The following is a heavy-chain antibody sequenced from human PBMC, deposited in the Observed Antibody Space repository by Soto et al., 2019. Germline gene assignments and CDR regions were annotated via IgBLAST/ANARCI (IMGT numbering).Heavy chain of an antibody. Sequence: QVQLVESGGGVVQPGRSLRLSCAASGFTFSSYGMHWVRQAPGKGLEWVAVISYDGSNKYYADSVKGRFTISRDNSKNTLYLQMNSLRAEDTAVYYCAKDLGGQQLETWFDPWGQGTLVTVSS. CDR2: ISYDGSNK. CDR1: GFTFSSYG. V-gene: IGHV3-30*18. CDR3: AKDLGGQQLETWFDP. D-gene: IGHD6-13*01. J-gene: IGHJ5*02.